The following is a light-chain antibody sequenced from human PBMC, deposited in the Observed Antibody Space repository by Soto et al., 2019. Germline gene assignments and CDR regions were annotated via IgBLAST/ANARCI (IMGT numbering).Light chain of an antibody. V-gene: IGLV2-14*01. CDR2: DVS. CDR3: SSYTTATTRV. CDR1: SSDVGAYNY. J-gene: IGLJ3*02. Sequence: QLVLTQPASVSGSPGQSITISCTGTSSDVGAYNYVSWYQQHPGKAPKLMIFDVSNRPSGVSNRFSGSKSGNTASLTISGLQAEDDADYYCSSYTTATTRVFGGGTKLTVL.